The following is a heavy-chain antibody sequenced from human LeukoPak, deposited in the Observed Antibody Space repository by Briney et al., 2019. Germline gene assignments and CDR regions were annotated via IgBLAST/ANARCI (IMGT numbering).Heavy chain of an antibody. CDR1: GYTFTSYD. CDR3: ARGRGAVAGSSFDP. V-gene: IGHV1-8*01. Sequence: ASVKVSFKASGYTFTSYDINWVRQAPGQGLEWMGWMNPNSGNTGYAQKFQGRVTMTRNSSISTAYMELSSLRSEDTAVYYCARGRGAVAGSSFDPWGQGTLVTVSS. J-gene: IGHJ5*02. CDR2: MNPNSGNT. D-gene: IGHD6-19*01.